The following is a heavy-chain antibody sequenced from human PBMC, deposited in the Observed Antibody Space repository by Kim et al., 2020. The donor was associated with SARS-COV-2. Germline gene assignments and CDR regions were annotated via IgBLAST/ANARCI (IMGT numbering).Heavy chain of an antibody. CDR2: ISGSGGST. V-gene: IGHV3-23*01. J-gene: IGHJ4*02. D-gene: IGHD6-19*01. CDR1: GFTFSSYA. CDR3: ASERRGVGVAGIFDY. Sequence: GGSLRLSCAASGFTFSSYAMSWVRQAPGKGLEWVSAISGSGGSTYYADSVKGRFTISRDNSKNTLYLQMNSLRAEDTAVYYCASERRGVGVAGIFDYWGQGTLVTVSS.